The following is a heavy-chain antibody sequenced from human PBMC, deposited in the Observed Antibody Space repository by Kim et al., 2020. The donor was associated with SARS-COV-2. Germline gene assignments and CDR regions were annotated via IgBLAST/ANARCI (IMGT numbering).Heavy chain of an antibody. CDR2: INAGNGNT. Sequence: ASVKVSCKASGYTFTSYAMHWVRQAPGQRLEWMGWINAGNGNTKYSQKFQGRVTITRDTSASTAYMELSSLRSEDTAVYYCARGGGCSGGSCYSDYFDYWGQGTLVTVSS. CDR3: ARGGGCSGGSCYSDYFDY. CDR1: GYTFTSYA. V-gene: IGHV1-3*01. J-gene: IGHJ4*02. D-gene: IGHD2-15*01.